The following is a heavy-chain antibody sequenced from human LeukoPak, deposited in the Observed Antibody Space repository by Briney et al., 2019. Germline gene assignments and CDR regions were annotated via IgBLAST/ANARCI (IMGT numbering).Heavy chain of an antibody. J-gene: IGHJ5*02. CDR1: GYTFTGYY. CDR2: INPNSGGT. V-gene: IGHV1-2*02. D-gene: IGHD3-10*01. CDR3: ARSARGMSGWFDP. Sequence: ASVKVSCKASGYTFTGYYMHWVRQAPGQGLEWMGWINPNSGGTNYAQKFQGRVTITRNTSISTAYMELSSLRSEDTAVYYCARSARGMSGWFDPWGQGTLVTVSS.